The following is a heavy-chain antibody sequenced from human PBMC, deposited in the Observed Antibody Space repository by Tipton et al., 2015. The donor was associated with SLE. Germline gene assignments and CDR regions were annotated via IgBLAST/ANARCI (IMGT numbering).Heavy chain of an antibody. Sequence: KGRFTISRDIAKNSLYLQMSSLRAEDTAVYYCARASGGLVDYWCQGTLVTVSS. V-gene: IGHV3-48*03. CDR3: ARASGGLVDY. D-gene: IGHD3-10*01. J-gene: IGHJ4*02.